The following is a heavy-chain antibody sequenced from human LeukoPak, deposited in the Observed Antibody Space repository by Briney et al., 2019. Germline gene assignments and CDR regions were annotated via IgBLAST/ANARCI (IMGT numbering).Heavy chain of an antibody. Sequence: ASVKVSCKASGFTFASSAMQWVRQARGQRLEWIGWIVVGSGNTNYAQKFQERVTITRDMSTSTAYMEPSSLRSEDTAVYYCAAWGYSYGRLNRTSDYYFDYWGQGTLVTVSS. CDR2: IVVGSGNT. J-gene: IGHJ4*02. V-gene: IGHV1-58*02. CDR1: GFTFASSA. CDR3: AAWGYSYGRLNRTSDYYFDY. D-gene: IGHD5-18*01.